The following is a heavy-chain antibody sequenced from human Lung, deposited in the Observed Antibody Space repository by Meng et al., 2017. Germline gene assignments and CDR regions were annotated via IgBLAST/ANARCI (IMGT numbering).Heavy chain of an antibody. Sequence: QVQFVRSGAEVKKPGSSLQVACKTSGVSFSTHTFSWVRQAPGQGLEWLGGLIAVFDKTKAAPRFQDRVTFTADESTSTAYMELSSLTFDDTAEYFCARGRRNEPLFDYWGQGTLVTVSS. J-gene: IGHJ4*02. D-gene: IGHD1-14*01. CDR2: LIAVFDKT. CDR3: ARGRRNEPLFDY. CDR1: GVSFSTHT. V-gene: IGHV1-69*13.